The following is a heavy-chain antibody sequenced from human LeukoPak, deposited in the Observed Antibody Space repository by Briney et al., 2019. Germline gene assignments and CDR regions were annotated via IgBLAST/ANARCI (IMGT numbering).Heavy chain of an antibody. Sequence: GESLRISCKGSGYSYTNYWISWVRQMPGKGLEWMGRIDPSDSYINHSPSFQGHVSISADKSVSTAYLQWSSLKASDSAMSSCARQPPSTGVFDYWGQGTLVTGSS. CDR2: IDPSDSYI. J-gene: IGHJ4*02. V-gene: IGHV5-10-1*01. D-gene: IGHD1-14*01. CDR1: GYSYTNYW. CDR3: ARQPPSTGVFDY.